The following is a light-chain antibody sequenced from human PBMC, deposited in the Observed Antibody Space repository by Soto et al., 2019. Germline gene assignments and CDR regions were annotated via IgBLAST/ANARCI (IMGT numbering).Light chain of an antibody. V-gene: IGLV2-14*01. CDR3: SSYTSTYIWV. J-gene: IGLJ3*02. CDR1: SSDIGSHNF. Sequence: QSALTQPASVSGSRGQSITISCTGTSSDIGSHNFVSWHQQHPGKAPKFIIYGVSNRPSGVSNRFSGSKSGNTASLTISGLQADDEADYYCSSYTSTYIWVFGGGTKVTVL. CDR2: GVS.